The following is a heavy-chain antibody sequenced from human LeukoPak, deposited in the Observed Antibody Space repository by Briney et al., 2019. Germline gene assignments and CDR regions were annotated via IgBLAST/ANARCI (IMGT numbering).Heavy chain of an antibody. CDR3: AREPVGSSDAFDI. Sequence: SETLSLTCTVSGGSISSYYWSWIRQPPGKGLEWIGYIYYSGSTNYNPSLKSRVTISVDTSKNQFSLKLSSVTAADTAVYYCAREPVGSSDAFDIWGQGTMVTVSS. CDR1: GGSISSYY. J-gene: IGHJ3*02. D-gene: IGHD6-6*01. V-gene: IGHV4-59*01. CDR2: IYYSGST.